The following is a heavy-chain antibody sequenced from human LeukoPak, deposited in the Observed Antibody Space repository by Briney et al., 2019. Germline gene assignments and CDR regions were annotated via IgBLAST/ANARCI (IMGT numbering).Heavy chain of an antibody. D-gene: IGHD6-13*01. V-gene: IGHV4-34*01. CDR3: AREPRIAAPEVGMDV. J-gene: IGHJ6*02. Sequence: SETLSLTCAVYGDSFSGYYWSWIRQPPGKGLEWIAEINHRGTTHYNPSLKSRVTISVDKSKNQFSLKLSSVTAADTAVYYCAREPRIAAPEVGMDVWGQGTTVTVSS. CDR1: GDSFSGYY. CDR2: INHRGTT.